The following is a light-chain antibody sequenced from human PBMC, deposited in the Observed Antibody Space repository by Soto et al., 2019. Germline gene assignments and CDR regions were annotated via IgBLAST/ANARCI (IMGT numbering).Light chain of an antibody. CDR2: KAS. V-gene: IGKV1-5*03. Sequence: DIQLTQSPSTLSASVGDRVTSTCRARQSISSWLAWYQQKPGKAPKALIYKASSLESGVPSRFSGSESGTEFTLTISSLQPDDFATYYCQQYNTFPWTFGQGTKVEVK. CDR1: QSISSW. J-gene: IGKJ1*01. CDR3: QQYNTFPWT.